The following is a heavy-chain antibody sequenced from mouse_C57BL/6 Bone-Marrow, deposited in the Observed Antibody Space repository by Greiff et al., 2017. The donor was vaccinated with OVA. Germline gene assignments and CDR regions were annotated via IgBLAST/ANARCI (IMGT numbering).Heavy chain of an antibody. J-gene: IGHJ4*01. Sequence: VQLKELGLVLVKLGASVKLSCKASGYPFPAYYMNWVKQSHGKGLEWFGVINLYNGGTRYIKKFKAKATLTVDKSSSTAYMELNSLTSEDSAVYYCARCDWAYCAMDYWGQGTSVTVSS. D-gene: IGHD4-1*01. CDR1: GYPFPAYY. CDR2: INLYNGGT. V-gene: IGHV1-19*01. CDR3: ARCDWAYCAMDY.